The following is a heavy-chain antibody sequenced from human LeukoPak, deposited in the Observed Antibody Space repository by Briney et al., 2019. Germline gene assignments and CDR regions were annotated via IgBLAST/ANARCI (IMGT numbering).Heavy chain of an antibody. Sequence: SETLSLTCTVSGGSISSSSYYWGWIRQPPGKGLEWIGSIYYSGSTYYNPSLKSRVTISVDTSKNQFSLKLSSVTAADTAVYYCARGGDGYNFGYFDYWGQGTLVTVSS. CDR1: GGSISSSSYY. J-gene: IGHJ4*02. CDR3: ARGGDGYNFGYFDY. CDR2: IYYSGST. V-gene: IGHV4-39*07. D-gene: IGHD5-24*01.